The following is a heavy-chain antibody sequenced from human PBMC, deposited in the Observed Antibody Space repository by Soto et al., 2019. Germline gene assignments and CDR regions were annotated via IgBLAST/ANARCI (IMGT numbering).Heavy chain of an antibody. J-gene: IGHJ3*02. CDR3: ARGYGGNSAAFDI. D-gene: IGHD4-17*01. CDR1: EFTFSSYG. Sequence: QVHLVESGGGVVQPGRSLRLSCAASEFTFSSYGMHWVRQAPGKGLEWVALIWYDGSNKYYADSVKGRFTISRDNSKNTLYLQMNSLRVEDTAVYYCARGYGGNSAAFDIWGQGTMVTVSS. V-gene: IGHV3-33*01. CDR2: IWYDGSNK.